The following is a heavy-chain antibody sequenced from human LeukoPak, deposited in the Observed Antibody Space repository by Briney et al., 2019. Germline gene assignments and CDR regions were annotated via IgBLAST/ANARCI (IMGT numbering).Heavy chain of an antibody. D-gene: IGHD6-13*01. Sequence: GGSLRLSCAASGFTFSSYKMNWVRQAPGKGLEWVSYISSSGSSIYYADSVKGRFTISGDNAKNSLYLQMNSLRAEDTAVYYCARCKAAASDLSWKYYYYHYGMDVWGKGTTVTVSS. J-gene: IGHJ6*04. CDR3: ARCKAAASDLSWKYYYYHYGMDV. V-gene: IGHV3-48*03. CDR2: ISSSGSSI. CDR1: GFTFSSYK.